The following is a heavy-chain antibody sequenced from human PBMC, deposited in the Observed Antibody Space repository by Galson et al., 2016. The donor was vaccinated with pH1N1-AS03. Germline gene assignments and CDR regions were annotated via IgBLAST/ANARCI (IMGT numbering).Heavy chain of an antibody. CDR1: GFTLSSYW. J-gene: IGHJ4*02. V-gene: IGHV3-74*01. Sequence: SLRLSCAASGFTLSSYWMHWVRQAPGKGLVWVSRINSDGSSTIYADSVKGRFTISRDNAKNTLYLQMNSLRAEDTAVYFCVREQGGSDDYWGQGTLVTVSS. CDR2: INSDGSST. D-gene: IGHD1-26*01. CDR3: VREQGGSDDY.